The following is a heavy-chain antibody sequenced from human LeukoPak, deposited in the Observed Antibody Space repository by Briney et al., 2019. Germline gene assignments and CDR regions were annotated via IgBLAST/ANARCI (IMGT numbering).Heavy chain of an antibody. CDR3: ARDQAERGRLDY. CDR2: IYYSGST. CDR1: GGSISSGGYH. Sequence: SETLSLTCTVSGGSISSGGYHWSWIRQHPGKGLEWIGYIYYSGSTYYNPSLKSRVTISVDTSKNQFSLKLSSVTAADTAVYYCARDQAERGRLDYWGQGTLVTVSS. V-gene: IGHV4-31*03. J-gene: IGHJ4*02.